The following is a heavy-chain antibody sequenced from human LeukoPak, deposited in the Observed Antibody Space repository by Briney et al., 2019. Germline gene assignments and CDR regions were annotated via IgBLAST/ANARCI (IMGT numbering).Heavy chain of an antibody. V-gene: IGHV1-2*02. D-gene: IGHD6-13*01. CDR1: GYTFTGYY. CDR2: INPNSGGT. Sequence: ASVKVSCKASGYTFTGYYMHWVRQAPGQGLEWMGWINPNSGGTNYAQKFQGRVTMTRDTSISTAYMELSRLRSDDTAVYYSARGSSAAGAFLFDYWGQGTLVTVSS. CDR3: ARGSSAAGAFLFDY. J-gene: IGHJ4*02.